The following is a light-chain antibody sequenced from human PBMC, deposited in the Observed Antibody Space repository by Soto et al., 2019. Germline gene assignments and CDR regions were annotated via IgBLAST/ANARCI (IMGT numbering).Light chain of an antibody. V-gene: IGLV1-44*01. CDR2: SHN. CDR3: AAWDDSLNGPV. J-gene: IGLJ7*01. CDR1: SSNIGSNT. Sequence: QSVLTRPPSASGTPGQRVTISCSGSSSNIGSNTVNWYQQLPGTAPKLLIYSHNQRPSGVPDRFSGSKSGTSASLAISGLQSEDEADYYCAAWDDSLNGPVFGGGTQLTVL.